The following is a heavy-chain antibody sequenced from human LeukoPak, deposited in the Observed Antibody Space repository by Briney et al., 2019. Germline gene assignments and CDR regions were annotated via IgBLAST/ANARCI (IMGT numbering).Heavy chain of an antibody. D-gene: IGHD2-8*01. CDR3: ARAVGYCTNGVCYPYYFDY. V-gene: IGHV3-7*01. Sequence: GGSLRLSCAASGFTFSSYWMSWVRQAPGKGLEWVANIKQDGSEKYYVDSVKGRFTISRDNAKNSLYLQMNSLRAEDTAVYYCARAVGYCTNGVCYPYYFDYWGQGTLVTVSS. CDR1: GFTFSSYW. J-gene: IGHJ4*02. CDR2: IKQDGSEK.